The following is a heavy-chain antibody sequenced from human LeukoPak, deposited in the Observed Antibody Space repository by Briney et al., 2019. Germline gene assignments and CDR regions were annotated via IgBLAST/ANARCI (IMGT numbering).Heavy chain of an antibody. CDR3: ARVSGSWPVRYYYYGMDV. CDR1: GFTFSSYA. V-gene: IGHV3-30*04. Sequence: GGSLRLSWAASGFTFSSYAMHWVRQAPGKGLEWVAVISYDGSNKYYADSVKGRFTISRDNSKNTLYLQMNSLRAEDTAVYYRARVSGSWPVRYYYYGMDVWGQGTTVTVSS. D-gene: IGHD6-13*01. J-gene: IGHJ6*02. CDR2: ISYDGSNK.